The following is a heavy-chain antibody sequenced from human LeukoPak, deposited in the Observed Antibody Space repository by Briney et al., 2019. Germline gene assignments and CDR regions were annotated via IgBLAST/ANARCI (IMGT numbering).Heavy chain of an antibody. CDR2: INHSGST. CDR1: GGSFSGYY. V-gene: IGHV4-34*01. D-gene: IGHD5-24*01. J-gene: IGHJ4*02. CDR3: VRGWRWLQLPFDY. Sequence: SETLSLTCAVYGGSFSGYYWSWIRQPPGKGLEWIGEINHSGSTNYNPSLKSRVTISVDTSKNQFSLKLSSVTAADTAVYYCVRGWRWLQLPFDYWGQGTLVTVSS.